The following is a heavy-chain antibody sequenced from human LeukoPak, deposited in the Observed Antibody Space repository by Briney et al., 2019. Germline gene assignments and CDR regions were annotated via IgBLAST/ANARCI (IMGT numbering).Heavy chain of an antibody. V-gene: IGHV3-48*04. CDR2: ISSSDDTT. Sequence: GGSLRLSCAASGFTFSSYSMNWVRQAPGKGLEWVSYISSSDDTTYYADSVKGRFAISRDNAKNSLYLQMNSLRAEDTAVYYCARDGAPTYYYGSGSYYLTLWGQGTTVTVSS. CDR3: ARDGAPTYYYGSGSYYLTL. D-gene: IGHD3-10*01. J-gene: IGHJ6*02. CDR1: GFTFSSYS.